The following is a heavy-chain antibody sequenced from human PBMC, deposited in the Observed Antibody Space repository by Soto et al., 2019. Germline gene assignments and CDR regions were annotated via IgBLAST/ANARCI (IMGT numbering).Heavy chain of an antibody. J-gene: IGHJ4*02. Sequence: GGSLRLSCAVSGFTFDDNAMHWVRQAPEKGLDWGSGINWKSDIGYADSVKGRFTISRDNAENSLYLQMNSLRAEDTAVYYCAKAEVPGDLRYQFDYWGQGTLVTVS. CDR3: AKAEVPGDLRYQFDY. D-gene: IGHD2-21*02. V-gene: IGHV3-9*01. CDR1: GFTFDDNA. CDR2: INWKSDI.